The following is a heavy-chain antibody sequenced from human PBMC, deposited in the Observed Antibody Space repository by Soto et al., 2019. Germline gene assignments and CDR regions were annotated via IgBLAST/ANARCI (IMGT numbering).Heavy chain of an antibody. CDR3: TTDAYGAHVLLWDWCFDL. Sequence: EVQLVESGGGLVKPGGSLRLSCAASGFTFSNAWMNWVRQAPGKGLEWVGRIKSKTDGGTTDYAAPVKGRFTISRDDSKNTLYLQMNSLKTEDTAVYYCTTDAYGAHVLLWDWCFDLWGRGTLVTVSS. D-gene: IGHD3-10*01. CDR2: IKSKTDGGTT. CDR1: GFTFSNAW. J-gene: IGHJ2*01. V-gene: IGHV3-15*07.